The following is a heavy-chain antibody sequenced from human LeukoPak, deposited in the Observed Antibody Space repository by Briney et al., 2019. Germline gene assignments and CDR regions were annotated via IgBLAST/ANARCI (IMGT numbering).Heavy chain of an antibody. CDR2: IYYSGST. CDR3: ARDRGGSYYDAIGPFDY. Sequence: SETLSLTCTVSGGSISSTSYFWGWIRQPPGKGLEWIGSIYYSGSTYYTPSLKSRVTMSVDTSKNQFSLKLSSVTAADTAVYYCARDRGGSYYDAIGPFDYWGQGTLVTVSS. V-gene: IGHV4-39*07. J-gene: IGHJ4*02. CDR1: GGSISSTSYF. D-gene: IGHD1-26*01.